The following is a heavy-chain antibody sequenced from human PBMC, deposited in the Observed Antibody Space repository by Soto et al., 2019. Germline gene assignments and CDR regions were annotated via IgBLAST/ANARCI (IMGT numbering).Heavy chain of an antibody. J-gene: IGHJ5*02. CDR1: GFSFSHYA. Sequence: PGGSLRLSCAASGFSFSHYAMHWVRQPPGKWLEWVALISYDGENQYFTDSVRGRFTISRDNSKTAVYLEMNNLRLDDTATYYCVSPHSESSNAFDLWGQGXLVTVYS. CDR3: VSPHSESSNAFDL. D-gene: IGHD3-10*01. V-gene: IGHV3-30*04. CDR2: ISYDGENQ.